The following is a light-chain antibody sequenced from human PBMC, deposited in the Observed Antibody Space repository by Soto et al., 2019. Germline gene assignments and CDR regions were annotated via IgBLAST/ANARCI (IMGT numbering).Light chain of an antibody. CDR2: DAS. Sequence: DIHMTQSPSTLYASIGDRVTITFRASQSISTWLAWYQQKPGKAPKLLIYDASNLETGVPSRFSGSGSGTDFTFTISSLQPEDIATYYCQQYDNLPINFGQGRRLEI. V-gene: IGKV1-33*01. J-gene: IGKJ5*01. CDR1: QSISTW. CDR3: QQYDNLPIN.